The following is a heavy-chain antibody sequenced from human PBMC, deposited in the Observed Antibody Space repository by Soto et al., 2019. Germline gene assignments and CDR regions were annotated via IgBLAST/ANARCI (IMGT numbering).Heavy chain of an antibody. V-gene: IGHV4-59*01. CDR2: IYYSGST. D-gene: IGHD3-10*01. J-gene: IGHJ5*01. CDR1: GGSISSYY. Sequence: SETLSLTCTVSGGSISSYYWSWIRQPPGKGLEWIGYIYYSGSTNYNPSLKSRVTISVDTSKNQFSLKLSSVTAADTAVYHCARVLGRAVVRGEGWFDSSGQGTLVTVSS. CDR3: ARVLGRAVVRGEGWFDS.